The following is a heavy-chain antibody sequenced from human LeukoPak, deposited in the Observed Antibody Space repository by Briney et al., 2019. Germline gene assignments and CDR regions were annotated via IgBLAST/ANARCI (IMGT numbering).Heavy chain of an antibody. D-gene: IGHD3-22*01. CDR1: GGFISSHF. Sequence: SETLSLTCTVSGGFISSHFWSWIRQAPGKGLEWIAYIHYSESTNYNPSLKSRVTISLDTSKNQFSLKMKSVTAADTAVYYCAGYDGSGHQYFQHWGQGTLVTVSS. CDR2: IHYSEST. J-gene: IGHJ1*01. V-gene: IGHV4-59*11. CDR3: AGYDGSGHQYFQH.